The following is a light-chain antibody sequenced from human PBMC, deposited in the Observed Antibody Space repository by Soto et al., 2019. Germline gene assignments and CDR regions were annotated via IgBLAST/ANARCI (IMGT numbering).Light chain of an antibody. V-gene: IGKV1-33*01. J-gene: IGKJ3*01. CDR3: QQHEHLLLLP. Sequence: DIRMTQSPSSLSASVGDRVTITCQASQDISHSLNWYQQRPGKAPKLLIYDAYNLEKGVPSRFRGGGSGTEFPFTISSLQPDDIAACACQQHEHLLLLPFGPGTKVDFK. CDR2: DAY. CDR1: QDISHS.